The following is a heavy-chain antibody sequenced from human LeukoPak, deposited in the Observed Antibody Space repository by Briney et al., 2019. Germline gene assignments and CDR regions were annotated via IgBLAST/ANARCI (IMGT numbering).Heavy chain of an antibody. J-gene: IGHJ4*02. V-gene: IGHV3-30*02. D-gene: IGHD5-18*01. CDR1: GFTFSSYG. CDR3: ARGYSYGASGFDY. Sequence: GGSLRLSCAASGFTFSSYGMPWVRQAPGKGLEWVAFIRYDGSNKYYADSVKGRFTISRDNAKNSLYLQMNSLRAEDTAVYYCARGYSYGASGFDYWGQGTLVTVSS. CDR2: IRYDGSNK.